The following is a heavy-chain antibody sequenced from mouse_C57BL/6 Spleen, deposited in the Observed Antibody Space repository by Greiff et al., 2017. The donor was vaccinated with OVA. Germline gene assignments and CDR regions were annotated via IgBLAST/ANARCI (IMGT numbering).Heavy chain of an antibody. CDR2: INPNNGGT. J-gene: IGHJ2*01. Sequence: VQLQESGPELVKPGASVKIPCKASGYTFTDYNMDWVKQSHGKSLEWIGDINPNNGGTIYNQKFKGKATLTVDKSSSTAYMELRSLTSEDTAVYYCARRAAQAYYFDYWGQGTTLTVSS. CDR3: ARRAAQAYYFDY. CDR1: GYTFTDYN. D-gene: IGHD3-2*02. V-gene: IGHV1-18*01.